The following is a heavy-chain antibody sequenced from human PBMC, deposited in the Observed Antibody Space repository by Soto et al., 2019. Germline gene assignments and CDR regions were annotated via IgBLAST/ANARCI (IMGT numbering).Heavy chain of an antibody. Sequence: QMQLVQSGPEVKKPGTSVKVSCKASGFTFTSSAVQWVRQARGQRLEGIGWIVVGSGNTNYAQKFQERVTITRDMSTSTAYMELSSLRSEDTAVYYCAADPSSGTFYYYGMDVWGQGTTVTVSS. V-gene: IGHV1-58*01. CDR3: AADPSSGTFYYYGMDV. J-gene: IGHJ6*02. D-gene: IGHD1-26*01. CDR2: IVVGSGNT. CDR1: GFTFTSSA.